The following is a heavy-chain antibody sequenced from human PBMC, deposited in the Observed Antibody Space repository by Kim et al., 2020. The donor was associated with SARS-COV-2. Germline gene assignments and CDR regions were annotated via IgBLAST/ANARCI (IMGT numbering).Heavy chain of an antibody. CDR2: KWYF. J-gene: IGHJ4*02. V-gene: IGHV6-1*01. Sequence: KWYFDYAISMRGRITINPDTSKNQFSLQLSSVTPDDTAIYYCVRDIYYLDYWGQGTLVTVSS. CDR3: VRDIYYLDY.